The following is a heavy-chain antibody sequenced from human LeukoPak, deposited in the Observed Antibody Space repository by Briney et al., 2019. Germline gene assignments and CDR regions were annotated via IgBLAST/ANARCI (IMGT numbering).Heavy chain of an antibody. CDR1: GFTFNNYA. Sequence: GGSLRLSCAASGFTFNNYAMSWVRQAPGKGLEWVSAISGSGDRIYYADSVKGRFTISRDNSENTLYLQMNSLRAEDTAVYYCAKQGYTTSWLYFDYWGQGTLVTVSS. V-gene: IGHV3-23*01. D-gene: IGHD2/OR15-2a*01. CDR2: ISGSGDRI. CDR3: AKQGYTTSWLYFDY. J-gene: IGHJ4*02.